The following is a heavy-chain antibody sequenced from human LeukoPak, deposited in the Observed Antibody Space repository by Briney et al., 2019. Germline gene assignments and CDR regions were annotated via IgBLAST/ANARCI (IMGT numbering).Heavy chain of an antibody. V-gene: IGHV4-61*01. Sequence: PSETLSLTCTVSGDSVSSGSYFWSWIRQPPGKGLEWIAYTYYSGNTNYNPSLKSRVTISLDASKNQFSLKVNSVIAADTAIYFCAIPPPRRSSGWYPFDSWGRGTLVTVSS. J-gene: IGHJ4*02. CDR1: GDSVSSGSYF. CDR3: AIPPPRRSSGWYPFDS. CDR2: TYYSGNT. D-gene: IGHD3-22*01.